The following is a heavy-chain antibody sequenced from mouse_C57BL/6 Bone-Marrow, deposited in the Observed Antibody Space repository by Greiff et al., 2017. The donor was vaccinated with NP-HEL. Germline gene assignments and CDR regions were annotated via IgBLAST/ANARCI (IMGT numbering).Heavy chain of an antibody. CDR1: GFTFSSYA. CDR3: ARDGDYDAWFAY. D-gene: IGHD2-4*01. CDR2: ISDGGSYT. Sequence: EVQRVESGGGLVKPGGSLKLSCAASGFTFSSYAMSWVRQTPEKRLEWVATISDGGSYTYYPENVKGRFTISRDNAKNNLYLQMSHLKSEDTAMYYCARDGDYDAWFAYWGQGTLVTVSA. V-gene: IGHV5-4*01. J-gene: IGHJ3*01.